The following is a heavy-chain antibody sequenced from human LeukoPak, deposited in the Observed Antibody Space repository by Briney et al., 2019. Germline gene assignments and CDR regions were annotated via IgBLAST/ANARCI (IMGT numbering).Heavy chain of an antibody. CDR1: GGSISSYY. CDR2: IYTSGST. CDR3: ARDSRRGWSYYFDY. D-gene: IGHD6-19*01. V-gene: IGHV4-4*07. J-gene: IGHJ4*02. Sequence: SETLSLTCTVSGGSISSYYWSWIRQPAGKGLEWIGRIYTSGSTNYNPSLKSRVTMSVDTSKNQFSLELSSVTAADTAVYYCARDSRRGWSYYFDYWGQGTLVTVSS.